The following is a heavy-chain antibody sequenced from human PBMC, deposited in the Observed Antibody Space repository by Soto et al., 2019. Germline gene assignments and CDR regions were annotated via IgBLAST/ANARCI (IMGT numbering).Heavy chain of an antibody. CDR2: IDPSDSYT. D-gene: IGHD2-2*01. V-gene: IGHV5-10-1*01. CDR1: GYSFTSYW. CDR3: ASHSEYCSSTSCRGYYYYYGMDV. Sequence: GESLKISCKGSGYSFTSYWISWVRQMPGKGLEWTGRIDPSDSYTNYSPSFQGHVTISADKSISTAYLPWSSLKASDTAMYYCASHSEYCSSTSCRGYYYYYGMDVWGQGTTVTVSS. J-gene: IGHJ6*02.